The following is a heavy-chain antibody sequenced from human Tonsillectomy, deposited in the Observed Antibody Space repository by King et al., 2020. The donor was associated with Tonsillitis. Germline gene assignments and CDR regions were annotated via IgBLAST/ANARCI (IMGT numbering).Heavy chain of an antibody. CDR3: AREIDYGGNSGADY. CDR1: GLTFSSYS. Sequence: VQLVESGGGLVQPGGSLRLSCAASGLTFSSYSMNWVRQAPGRGVEWGSYISSSRRTINYADSVKGRFTISRDTAKNSLYLQMNSLRAEDTAVYYCAREIDYGGNSGADYWGQGTLVTVSS. CDR2: ISSSRRTI. J-gene: IGHJ4*02. V-gene: IGHV3-48*01. D-gene: IGHD4-23*01.